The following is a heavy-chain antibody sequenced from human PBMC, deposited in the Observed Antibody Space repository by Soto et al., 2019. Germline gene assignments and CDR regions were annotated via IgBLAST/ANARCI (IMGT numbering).Heavy chain of an antibody. V-gene: IGHV4-34*01. J-gene: IGHJ4*02. Sequence: VQLQQWGAGLLKPSETLSLTCAVYGGSFSGYYWTWIRQPPGTGLEWIGEINHSGSTNYNPSLKSQFTITVDTSKNQFSLKLTSATAADTAVYYCARDKITGLFDYWGQGTLVTVSS. CDR3: ARDKITGLFDY. D-gene: IGHD2-8*02. CDR2: INHSGST. CDR1: GGSFSGYY.